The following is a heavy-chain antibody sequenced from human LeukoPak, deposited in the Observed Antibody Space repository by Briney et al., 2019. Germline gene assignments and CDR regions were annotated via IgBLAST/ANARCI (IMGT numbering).Heavy chain of an antibody. CDR3: SREGRYFDWLGGAFDI. V-gene: IGHV3-53*01. Sequence: GGSLRLSCAASGFTVSSNYMSWVRQAQGQGLELVSVIYSGGSTYYADSVTVRFPISRDKSTNKLHLQMKIIRAEDAAASYCSREGRYFDWLGGAFDIWGQGTMVTVSS. J-gene: IGHJ3*02. CDR2: IYSGGST. D-gene: IGHD3-9*01. CDR1: GFTVSSNY.